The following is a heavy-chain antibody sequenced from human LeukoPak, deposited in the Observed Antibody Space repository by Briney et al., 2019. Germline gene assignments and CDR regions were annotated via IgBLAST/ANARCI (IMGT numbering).Heavy chain of an antibody. Sequence: PRGSLRLSCAASGFTFSSYAMSWVRQAPGKGLEWVSAISGSGGSTYYADSVKGRFTISRDNSKNTLYLQMNSLRAEDTAVYYCAKEIRDYYDSSGYYSTDAFDIWGQGTMVTVSS. D-gene: IGHD3-22*01. CDR2: ISGSGGST. CDR1: GFTFSSYA. CDR3: AKEIRDYYDSSGYYSTDAFDI. J-gene: IGHJ3*02. V-gene: IGHV3-23*01.